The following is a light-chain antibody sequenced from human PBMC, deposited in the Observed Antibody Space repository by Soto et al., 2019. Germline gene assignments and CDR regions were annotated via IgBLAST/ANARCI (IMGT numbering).Light chain of an antibody. Sequence: EIVLTQSPATLSLSPGERATLSCRASQSVSSYLAWYQQKPGQVPRLVIYDASNRATGIPGRFRGSGSGTDFTVTISSLEPEDFGVYYCQQRCSWPRTFGQGTKVEIK. J-gene: IGKJ1*01. CDR3: QQRCSWPRT. CDR1: QSVSSY. CDR2: DAS. V-gene: IGKV3-11*01.